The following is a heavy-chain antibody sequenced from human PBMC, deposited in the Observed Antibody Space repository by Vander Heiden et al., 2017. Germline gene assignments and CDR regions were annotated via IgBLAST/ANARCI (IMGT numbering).Heavy chain of an antibody. J-gene: IGHJ3*01. Sequence: QVQLVQSGAEVKKPGASVKVSCKASGYTFTGYYMHWVRQAPGQGLEWMGWVNPKNGGTNYAQKFQGRVTMTRDMSISTAYMELSGLRTDDTPVYYCTTESYSSGWSGRDAFDVWGQGTVITVSS. CDR2: VNPKNGGT. V-gene: IGHV1-2*02. D-gene: IGHD6-19*01. CDR1: GYTFTGYY. CDR3: TTESYSSGWSGRDAFDV.